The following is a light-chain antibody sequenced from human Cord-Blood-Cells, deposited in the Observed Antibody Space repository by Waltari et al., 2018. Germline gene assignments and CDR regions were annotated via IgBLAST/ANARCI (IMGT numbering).Light chain of an antibody. Sequence: EIVLTQSPATLSLSPGERATLSCSTSQSVSSYLAWSQQKPGQAPRLLVYDASNRATGIPARFSGSGSGTDFTLTISSLEPEDFAVYYCQQRSNWIFTFGPGTKVDIK. CDR1: QSVSSY. CDR2: DAS. V-gene: IGKV3-11*01. J-gene: IGKJ3*01. CDR3: QQRSNWIFT.